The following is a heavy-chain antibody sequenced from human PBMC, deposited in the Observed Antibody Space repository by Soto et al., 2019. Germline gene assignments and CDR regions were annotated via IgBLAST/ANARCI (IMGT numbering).Heavy chain of an antibody. CDR1: GGSFSCYY. J-gene: IGHJ3*02. CDR3: ARDRVKRLRLGDHLLGDAFDI. V-gene: IGHV4-34*01. D-gene: IGHD3-16*01. CDR2: INHSGST. Sequence: SETLSLTCAVYGGSFSCYYWSWIRQPPGKGLEWIGEINHSGSTNYNPSLKSRVTMSVDTSKNQFSLKLSSVTAADTAVYYCARDRVKRLRLGDHLLGDAFDIWGQGTMVTVSS.